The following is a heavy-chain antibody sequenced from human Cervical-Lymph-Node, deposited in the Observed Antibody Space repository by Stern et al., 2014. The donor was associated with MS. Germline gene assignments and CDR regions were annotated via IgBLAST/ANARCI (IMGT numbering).Heavy chain of an antibody. Sequence: VQLEESGAEVKKPGSSVKVSCKASGGTFSNYAINWVRQAPGQGLAWMGGAIPLVTTTDYAQNFQGRLTITADEFTGTAYMELSSLRSEDTAVYYCARLRRGMEVWGQGTTVTVSS. CDR3: ARLRRGMEV. J-gene: IGHJ6*02. CDR1: GGTFSNYA. V-gene: IGHV1-69*01. CDR2: AIPLVTTT.